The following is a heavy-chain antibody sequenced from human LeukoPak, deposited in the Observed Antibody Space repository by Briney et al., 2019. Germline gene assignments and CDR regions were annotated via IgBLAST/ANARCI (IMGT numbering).Heavy chain of an antibody. CDR1: GYTFTSYD. J-gene: IGHJ6*02. Sequence: ASVKVSCKASGYTFTSYDISWVRQATGQGLEWMGWMNPTSGDTEYAQKFQGRITMTMSTSISTAYMELTSLRSEDTAVYYCARGHNYYGMDVWGQGTTVTVTS. CDR2: MNPTSGDT. V-gene: IGHV1-8*01. CDR3: ARGHNYYGMDV.